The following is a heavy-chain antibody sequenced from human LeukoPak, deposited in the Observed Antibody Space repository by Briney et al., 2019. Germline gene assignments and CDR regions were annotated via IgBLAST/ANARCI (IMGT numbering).Heavy chain of an antibody. J-gene: IGHJ4*02. D-gene: IGHD2-2*01. V-gene: IGHV3-21*01. Sequence: PGGSLRLSCAASGFTSSSYSMNWVRQAPGKGLEWVSSISSSSSYIYYADSVKGRFTISRDNAKNSLYLQMNSLRAEDTAVYYCAVVVPAAMGVDYWGQGTLVTVSS. CDR3: AVVVPAAMGVDY. CDR2: ISSSSSYI. CDR1: GFTSSSYS.